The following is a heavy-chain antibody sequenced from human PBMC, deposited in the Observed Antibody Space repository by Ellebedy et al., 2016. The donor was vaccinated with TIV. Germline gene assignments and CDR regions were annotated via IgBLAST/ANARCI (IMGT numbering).Heavy chain of an antibody. CDR2: IYYSGST. CDR3: ARVTHYYDSSGAKYYYGMDV. V-gene: IGHV4-59*12. J-gene: IGHJ6*02. D-gene: IGHD3-22*01. Sequence: MPSETLSLTCTVSGGSISSYYWSWIRQPPGKGLEWIGYIYYSGSTNYNPSLKSRVTISVDTSKNQFSLKLRSVTAADTAVYYCARVTHYYDSSGAKYYYGMDVWGQGTTVTVSS. CDR1: GGSISSYY.